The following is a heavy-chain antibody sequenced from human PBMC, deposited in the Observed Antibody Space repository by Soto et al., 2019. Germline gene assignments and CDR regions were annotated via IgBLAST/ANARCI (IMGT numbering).Heavy chain of an antibody. D-gene: IGHD5-18*01. CDR1: GFTFSSYG. CDR2: IWYDGSNK. Sequence: PGGSLRLSCAASGFTFSSYGMHWVRQAPGKGLEWVAVIWYDGSNKYYADSVKGRFTISRDNSKNTLYLQMNSLRAEDTAVYYCARDREDTAMADAFGIWGQGTMVTVSS. CDR3: ARDREDTAMADAFGI. J-gene: IGHJ3*02. V-gene: IGHV3-33*01.